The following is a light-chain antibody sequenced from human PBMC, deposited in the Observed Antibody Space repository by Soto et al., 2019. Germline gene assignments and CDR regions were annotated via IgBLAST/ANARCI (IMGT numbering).Light chain of an antibody. CDR1: HSVTLN. Sequence: ETVMTQSPATLSVSPGERATLSCRASHSVTLNLAWYQQTPGQAPRLLIYGASTRATGVPARFSDSGSGTEFTLTISSLQSEDFAVYYCQQYNNRPQTFGQGTKVEIK. V-gene: IGKV3-15*01. CDR3: QQYNNRPQT. CDR2: GAS. J-gene: IGKJ1*01.